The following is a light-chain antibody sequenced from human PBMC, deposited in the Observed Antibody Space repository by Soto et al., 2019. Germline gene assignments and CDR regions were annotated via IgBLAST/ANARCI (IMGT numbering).Light chain of an antibody. CDR2: RNT. J-gene: IGLJ3*02. CDR3: SSSAGIYHYLV. V-gene: IGLV1-47*01. CDR1: SSNIGSNY. Sequence: QSVLTQPPSASGTPGQRVTISCSGSSSNIGSNYVYWYQQFPGTAPKLLIYRNTQRPSGVPDRFSGSKSGTSASLAVSGLQTEDEAFYYCSSSAGIYHYLVFGGGTKLTVL.